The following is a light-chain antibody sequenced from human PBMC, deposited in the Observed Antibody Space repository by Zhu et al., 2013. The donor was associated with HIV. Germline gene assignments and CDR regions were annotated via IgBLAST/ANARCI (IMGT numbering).Light chain of an antibody. CDR3: QQYDSYPIT. Sequence: DIQMTQSPSSLSASVGDTVTITCRANQGISTYLAWFQQKPGKAPKSLIYAASKLQTGVPSKFSGSGSGRDFTLTISNLQPDDFATYYCQQYDSYPITFGGGTKVDIK. CDR2: AAS. CDR1: QGISTY. J-gene: IGKJ4*01. V-gene: IGKV1-16*02.